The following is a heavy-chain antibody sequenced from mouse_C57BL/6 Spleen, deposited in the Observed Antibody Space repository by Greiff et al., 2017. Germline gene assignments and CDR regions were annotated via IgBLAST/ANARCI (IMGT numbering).Heavy chain of an antibody. CDR3: ARDGNLFAY. D-gene: IGHD2-1*01. CDR2: IDPSDSYT. V-gene: IGHV1-50*01. CDR1: GYTFTSYW. J-gene: IGHJ3*01. Sequence: VQLQQPGAELVKPGASVKLSCKASGYTFTSYWMQWVKQRPGQGLEWIGEIDPSDSYTNYNQKFKGKATLTVDTSASTAYMQLSSLTSEDSAVYYSARDGNLFAYWGQGTLVTVSA.